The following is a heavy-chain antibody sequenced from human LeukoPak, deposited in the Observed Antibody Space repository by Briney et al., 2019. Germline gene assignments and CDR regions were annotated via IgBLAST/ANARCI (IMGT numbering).Heavy chain of an antibody. CDR1: GFTFSSYG. CDR3: ARDRSGYDYTLDY. J-gene: IGHJ4*02. V-gene: IGHV3-33*01. D-gene: IGHD5-12*01. CDR2: IWYDGSNK. Sequence: GRSLRLSCAASGFTFSSYGMHWVRQAPGKGQERVAVIWYDGSNKYYADSVKGRFTISRDNSKNTLYLQMNSLRAEDTAVYYCARDRSGYDYTLDYWGQGTLVTVSS.